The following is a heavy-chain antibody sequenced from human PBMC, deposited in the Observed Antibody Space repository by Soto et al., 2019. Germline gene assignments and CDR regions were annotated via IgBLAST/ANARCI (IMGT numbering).Heavy chain of an antibody. V-gene: IGHV1-18*01. D-gene: IGHD1-26*01. CDR1: GYTFTSYG. Sequence: ASVKVSCKASGYTFTSYGINWVRQAPGQGLEWMGWISAYNGNTNYAQKLQGRVTVTTDTSTSTAYMELRSLRSDDTAVYYCARDLGGTYYYGMDVWGQGTTVTVSS. J-gene: IGHJ6*02. CDR2: ISAYNGNT. CDR3: ARDLGGTYYYGMDV.